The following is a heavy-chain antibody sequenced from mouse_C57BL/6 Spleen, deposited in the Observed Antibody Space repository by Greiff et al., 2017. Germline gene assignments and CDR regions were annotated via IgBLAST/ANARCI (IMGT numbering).Heavy chain of an antibody. CDR2: IRNKANGYTT. D-gene: IGHD1-1*01. CDR1: GFTFTDYY. CDR3: ARGYYGSGYDMDY. J-gene: IGHJ4*01. V-gene: IGHV7-3*01. Sequence: EVMLVESGGGLVQPGGSLSLSCAASGFTFTDYYMSWVRQPPGKALEWLGFIRNKANGYTTEYSVSVKGRFTISRDNSQSILYLQMNALRAEDSATYYCARGYYGSGYDMDYWGQGTSVTVSS.